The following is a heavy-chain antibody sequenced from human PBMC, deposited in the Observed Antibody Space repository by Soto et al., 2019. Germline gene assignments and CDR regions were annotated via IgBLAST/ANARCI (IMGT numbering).Heavy chain of an antibody. V-gene: IGHV4-39*01. Sequence: SETLAITCTVSGGSVSSSSYYWGWIRQPPVKGLEWIGSIYYSGSTYYNPSLKSRVTISVDASENQFSLKLSSVTAADTAVYYCQRHGPYYCDMSWFDTWGQGAMVTVSA. D-gene: IGHD3-22*01. CDR1: GGSVSSSSYY. CDR2: IYYSGST. J-gene: IGHJ5*02. CDR3: QRHGPYYCDMSWFDT.